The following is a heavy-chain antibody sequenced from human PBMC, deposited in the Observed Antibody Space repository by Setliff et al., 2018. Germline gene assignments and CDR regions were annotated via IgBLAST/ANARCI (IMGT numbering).Heavy chain of an antibody. CDR2: IHYRGTT. V-gene: IGHV4-39*01. CDR3: ARTGTYRYFDS. CDR1: GGSISSGSHY. J-gene: IGHJ4*02. D-gene: IGHD1-1*01. Sequence: ETLSLTCTVSGGSISSGSHYWGWIRQPPGKGLEWIGRIHYRGTTYSNVSLASRLTISVDTSKNQFSLKLTSVTAADTAVYYCARTGTYRYFDSWGQGTRVTVSS.